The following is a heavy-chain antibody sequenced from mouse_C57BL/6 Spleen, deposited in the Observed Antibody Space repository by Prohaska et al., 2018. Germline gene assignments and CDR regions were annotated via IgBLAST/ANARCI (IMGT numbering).Heavy chain of an antibody. D-gene: IGHD2-5*01. J-gene: IGHJ3*01. Sequence: SIKYNEKFKDKATLTAEISSSTNYMELSRLTSEDSAIYVCARGSNSFAYWGQGTLVTVSS. CDR2: SI. CDR3: ARGSNSFAY. V-gene: IGHV1-62-2*01.